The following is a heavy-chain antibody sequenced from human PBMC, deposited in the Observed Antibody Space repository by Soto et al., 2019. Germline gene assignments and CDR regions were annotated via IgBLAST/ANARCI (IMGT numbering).Heavy chain of an antibody. CDR2: IYYTGTT. D-gene: IGHD3-3*01. V-gene: IGHV4-61*01. CDR3: ARLQFYDFWSGSVSMDV. J-gene: IGHJ6*02. CDR1: GGSVSSGRYQ. Sequence: PSETLSLTCTLAGGSVSSGRYQWSWIRQSPGNGLEWIGYIYYTGTTNYNPSLKSRVTISVDPSKNQFSLKLTSVTAADTALYFCARLQFYDFWSGSVSMDVWREGPSVPVS.